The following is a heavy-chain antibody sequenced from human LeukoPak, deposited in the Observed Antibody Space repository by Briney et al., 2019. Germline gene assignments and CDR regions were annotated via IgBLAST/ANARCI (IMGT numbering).Heavy chain of an antibody. CDR1: GYTFTSYG. D-gene: IGHD5-18*01. CDR2: INPNSGGT. Sequence: ASVKVSCKASGYTFTSYGISWVRQAPGQGLEWMGWINPNSGGTNYAQKFQGRVTMTRDMSTSTVYMELSSLRSEDTAVYYWARDAETRGYSYGYFDYWGQETLVTVSS. V-gene: IGHV1-2*02. J-gene: IGHJ4*02. CDR3: ARDAETRGYSYGYFDY.